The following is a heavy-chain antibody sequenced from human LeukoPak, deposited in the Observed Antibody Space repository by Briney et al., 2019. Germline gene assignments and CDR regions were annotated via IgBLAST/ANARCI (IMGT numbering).Heavy chain of an antibody. V-gene: IGHV1-18*01. CDR1: GYTFTSYG. D-gene: IGHD3-10*01. Sequence: GASVKVSCKASGYTFTSYGIIWVRQAPGQGLEWMGGIRTYDDNANYAERLQGRVTMTTDTSTSTAYMELSSLRSDDTAVYYCARARLYYGSGSYYSLDYWGQGTLVTVSS. CDR2: IRTYDDNA. J-gene: IGHJ4*02. CDR3: ARARLYYGSGSYYSLDY.